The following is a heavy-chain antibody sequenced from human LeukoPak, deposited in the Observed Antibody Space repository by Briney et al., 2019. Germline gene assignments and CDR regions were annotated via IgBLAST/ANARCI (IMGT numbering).Heavy chain of an antibody. Sequence: GESPKISCKGSGYSINNYWIGWVRQMPGKGLEWMGIIYPGDFDTRYSPSFQGQVTISVDKSISTAYLHWSSLKGSDTAMYYCARLNQEGYYYYGMDVWGQGTTVTVSS. CDR1: GYSINNYW. V-gene: IGHV5-51*01. J-gene: IGHJ6*02. CDR3: ARLNQEGYYYYGMDV. CDR2: IYPGDFDT.